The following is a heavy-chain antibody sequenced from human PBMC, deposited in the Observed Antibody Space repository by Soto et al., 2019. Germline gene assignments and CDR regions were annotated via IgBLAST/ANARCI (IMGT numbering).Heavy chain of an antibody. J-gene: IGHJ4*02. CDR2: IYYSGST. Sequence: SENLSLTCPVSGGSVSSGSYYWSWIRQPPGKGLEWIGYIYYSGSTNYNPSLKSRVTISVDTSKNQFSLKLSSVTAADTAVYYCARGGPNANFDYWGQGTLVTVSS. CDR3: ARGGPNANFDY. V-gene: IGHV4-61*01. CDR1: GGSVSSGSYY. D-gene: IGHD2-15*01.